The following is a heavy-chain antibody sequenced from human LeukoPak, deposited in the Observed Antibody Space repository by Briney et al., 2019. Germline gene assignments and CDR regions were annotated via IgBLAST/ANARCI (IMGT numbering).Heavy chain of an antibody. CDR2: ISIEGSTM. J-gene: IGHJ3*02. Sequence: GGSLRLSCAASGFTFSNYWMHWVRQAPGKGLVWVSRISIEGSTMNYADSMKGRFTISRDNAKNTLYLQMNSLRAEDTAVYYCARSLRNAFDIWGQGTMVTVSS. D-gene: IGHD3-3*01. CDR1: GFTFSNYW. CDR3: ARSLRNAFDI. V-gene: IGHV3-74*01.